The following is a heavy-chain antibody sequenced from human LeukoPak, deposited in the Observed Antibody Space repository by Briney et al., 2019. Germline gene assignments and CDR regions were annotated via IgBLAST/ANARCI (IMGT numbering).Heavy chain of an antibody. J-gene: IGHJ4*02. V-gene: IGHV3-20*04. Sequence: RGSLRLSCAASGFTFADYGMSWVRQAPGKGLEWVSGINWNGGSTGYADSVKGRFTISRDNAKNSLYLQMNSLRAEDTALYYCARGRRGRYYFDYWGQGTLVTVSS. CDR2: INWNGGST. CDR3: ARGRRGRYYFDY. CDR1: GFTFADYG.